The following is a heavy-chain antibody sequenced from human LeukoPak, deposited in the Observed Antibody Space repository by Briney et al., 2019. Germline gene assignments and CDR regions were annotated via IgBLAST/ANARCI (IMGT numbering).Heavy chain of an antibody. Sequence: ASVKVSCKASGYTFTSYDINWVRQATGQGLEWMGWMNPNSGNTGYAQKFQGRVTMTRNTSISTAYMELSSLRSEDTAVYYCARDAGYSYGSEESNWFDPWGQGTLVTVSS. D-gene: IGHD5-18*01. CDR1: GYTFTSYD. J-gene: IGHJ5*02. V-gene: IGHV1-8*01. CDR3: ARDAGYSYGSEESNWFDP. CDR2: MNPNSGNT.